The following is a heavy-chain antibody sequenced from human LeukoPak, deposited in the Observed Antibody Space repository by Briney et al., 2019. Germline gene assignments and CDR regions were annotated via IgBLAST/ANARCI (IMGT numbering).Heavy chain of an antibody. Sequence: PGGSLRLSCEASGFTFDDYTMHWVRQSPGKGLEWVSLISWDGGTTYYADSVRGRFTISRDNAKNSLYLQMNGLRADDMALYYCAKGSAYTNRGYLDVWGKGTTVTVSS. D-gene: IGHD7-27*01. CDR2: ISWDGGTT. CDR3: AKGSAYTNRGYLDV. CDR1: GFTFDDYT. V-gene: IGHV3-43*01. J-gene: IGHJ6*03.